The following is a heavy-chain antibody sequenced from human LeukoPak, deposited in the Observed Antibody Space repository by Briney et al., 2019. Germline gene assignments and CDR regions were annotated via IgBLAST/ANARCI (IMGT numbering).Heavy chain of an antibody. D-gene: IGHD6-13*01. J-gene: IGHJ4*02. Sequence: GGSLRLSCAASGFTFSSYAMSWVRQAPGKGLEWVSTISGSGGSTYYADSVKGRFTISRDNSKNTLYLQTNSLRAEDTAVYYCAKDDIAAAANFDYWGQGTLVTVSS. CDR1: GFTFSSYA. V-gene: IGHV3-23*01. CDR3: AKDDIAAAANFDY. CDR2: ISGSGGST.